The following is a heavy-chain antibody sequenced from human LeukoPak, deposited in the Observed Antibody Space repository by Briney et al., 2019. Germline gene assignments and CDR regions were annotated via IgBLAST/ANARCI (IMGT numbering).Heavy chain of an antibody. CDR1: GASISSYY. CDR3: ARLHDYGIDY. CDR2: IYYSGST. V-gene: IGHV4-59*01. Sequence: SETLSLTCTVSGASISSYYWSWIRQPPGKGLEWIGYIYYSGSTNYNPSLRSRVTISVDTSKKQFSLKLSSVTAADTAVYYCARLHDYGIDYWGQGTLVTVSS. J-gene: IGHJ4*02. D-gene: IGHD4-17*01.